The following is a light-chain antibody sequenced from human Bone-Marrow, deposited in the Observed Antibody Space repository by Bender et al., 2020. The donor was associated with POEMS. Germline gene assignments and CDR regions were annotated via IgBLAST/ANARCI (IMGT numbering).Light chain of an antibody. CDR1: SSNIGAGFD. CDR2: DNT. V-gene: IGLV1-40*01. CDR3: QSYDNSLGGWV. Sequence: QSVLTQPPSVSGAPGQRVTISCTGSSSNIGAGFDVHWYQQLPGTAPKLLIYDNTNRPSGVPDRFSGSTSGTSASLAITGLQAEDEGDYYCQSYDNSLGGWVFGGGTKLTVL. J-gene: IGLJ3*02.